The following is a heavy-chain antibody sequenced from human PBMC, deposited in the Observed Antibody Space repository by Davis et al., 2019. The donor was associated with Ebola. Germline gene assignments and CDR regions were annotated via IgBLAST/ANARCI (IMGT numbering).Heavy chain of an antibody. V-gene: IGHV4-34*01. CDR1: GGSFSGYY. J-gene: IGHJ5*02. Sequence: PSETLSLTCAVYGGSFSGYYWSWIRQPPGKGLEWIGEINHSGSTNYNPSLKSRVTISVDTSKNQFSLKLSSVTAADTAVYYCARVFGSEENWFDPWGQGTLVTVSS. CDR3: ARVFGSEENWFDP. D-gene: IGHD2-15*01. CDR2: INHSGST.